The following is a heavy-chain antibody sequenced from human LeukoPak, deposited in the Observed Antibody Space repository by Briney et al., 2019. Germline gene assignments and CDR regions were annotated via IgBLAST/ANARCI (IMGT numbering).Heavy chain of an antibody. CDR1: GFTFSDTW. CDR3: AKGKYDILTGGFDY. D-gene: IGHD3-9*01. J-gene: IGHJ4*02. V-gene: IGHV3-74*01. Sequence: PGGSPRLSCAASGFTFSDTWMHWVRQAPGEGLVWVSRIRSDGSDTRYAESVKGRFTISRDNAKNTLYLQMNSLRVEDTAVYYCAKGKYDILTGGFDYWGQGTLVTVSS. CDR2: IRSDGSDT.